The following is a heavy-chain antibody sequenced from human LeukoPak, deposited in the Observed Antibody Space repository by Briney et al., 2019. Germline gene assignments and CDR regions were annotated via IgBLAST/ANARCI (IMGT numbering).Heavy chain of an antibody. Sequence: PGGSLRLSCAAPGFSFSNYWMSWVRQAPAQGLEWVANIKPDGSKIYYVDSVKGRFTISRDNAMNSLYLQMNSLRAEDTAVYYCARDDGIRTVDYWGQGTLVTVSS. CDR1: GFSFSNYW. V-gene: IGHV3-7*01. J-gene: IGHJ4*02. CDR2: IKPDGSKI. D-gene: IGHD1-14*01. CDR3: ARDDGIRTVDY.